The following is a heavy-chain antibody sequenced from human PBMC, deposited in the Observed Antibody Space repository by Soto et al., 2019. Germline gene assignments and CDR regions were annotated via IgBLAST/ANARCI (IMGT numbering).Heavy chain of an antibody. CDR2: IYYSGST. CDR1: GGSISSGGYY. V-gene: IGHV4-31*03. CDR3: ATEVATIERGPGPFDY. Sequence: QVQLQESGPGLVKPSQTLSLTCTVSGGSISSGGYYWSWIRQHPGKGLEWIGYIYYSGSTYYNPSLKSRVTIAVDTSKNQFSLKLSSVTAADTAVYYCATEVATIERGPGPFDYWGQGTLVTVSS. J-gene: IGHJ4*02. D-gene: IGHD5-12*01.